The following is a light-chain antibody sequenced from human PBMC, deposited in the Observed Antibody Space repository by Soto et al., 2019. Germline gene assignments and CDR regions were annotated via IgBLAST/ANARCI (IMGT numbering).Light chain of an antibody. Sequence: QSVLTQPPSVSGAPGQRVTISCTGSSSNIGAGYDVHWYQQLPGTAPKLIIYDNSNRPSGVPDRISGSKSGTSASLAITGLQAEDEADYYCQSYDSSLSGYVFGTGTKLTVL. CDR3: QSYDSSLSGYV. CDR2: DNS. V-gene: IGLV1-40*01. CDR1: SSNIGAGYD. J-gene: IGLJ1*01.